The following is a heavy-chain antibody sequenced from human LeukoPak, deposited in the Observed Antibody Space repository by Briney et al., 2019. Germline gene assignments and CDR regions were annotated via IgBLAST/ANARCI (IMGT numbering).Heavy chain of an antibody. CDR3: AREIPWRGHSYGSLDY. CDR2: ISYDGSNK. CDR1: GFTFSSYA. Sequence: GSLRLSCAASGFTFSSYAMHWVRQAPGKGLEWVAVISYDGSNKYYADSVKGRFTISRDNSKNTLYLQMNSLRAEDTAVYYCAREIPWRGHSYGSLDYWGQGTLVTVSS. V-gene: IGHV3-30*04. J-gene: IGHJ4*02. D-gene: IGHD5-18*01.